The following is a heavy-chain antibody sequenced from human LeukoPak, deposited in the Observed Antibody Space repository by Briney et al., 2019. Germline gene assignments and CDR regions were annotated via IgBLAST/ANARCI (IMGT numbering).Heavy chain of an antibody. CDR1: GFTFSTHW. CDR3: AKELIVGATRDY. Sequence: PGGSLRLSCAASGFTFSTHWMSWVRQAPGKGLEWVAKIKEDGSEKYYVDSVKGRFTISRDNAKNSLSLQMHSLSDEDTAVYYCAKELIVGATRDYWGQGTLVTVSS. D-gene: IGHD1-26*01. CDR2: IKEDGSEK. V-gene: IGHV3-7*03. J-gene: IGHJ4*02.